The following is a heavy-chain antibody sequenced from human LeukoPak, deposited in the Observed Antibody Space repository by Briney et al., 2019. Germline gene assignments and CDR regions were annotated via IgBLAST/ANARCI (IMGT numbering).Heavy chain of an antibody. D-gene: IGHD3-16*01. J-gene: IGHJ5*02. CDR2: IYYSGST. CDR3: ARIHKPRGWFDP. V-gene: IGHV4-59*01. CDR1: GGSISSYH. Sequence: SETLSLTCTVSGGSISSYHWSWIRQPPGKGLEWIGYIYYSGSTNYNPSLKSRVTISVDTSKNQFSLKLSSVTAADTAVYYCARIHKPRGWFDPWGQGTLVTVSS.